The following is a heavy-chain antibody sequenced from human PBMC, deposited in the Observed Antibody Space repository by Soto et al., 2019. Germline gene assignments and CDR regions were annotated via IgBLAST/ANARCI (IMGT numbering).Heavy chain of an antibody. Sequence: ASVKVSCKASAYTFTNYGISWVRQAPGQGLEWMGWISAYNGNINYAQKFRGRVTMTTDTSTSSAYLEVRSLRSDDTAVYYCARSGRSWNLREIDSWGQGTLVTVS. CDR2: ISAYNGNI. CDR1: AYTFTNYG. J-gene: IGHJ4*02. V-gene: IGHV1-18*01. D-gene: IGHD1-7*01. CDR3: ARSGRSWNLREIDS.